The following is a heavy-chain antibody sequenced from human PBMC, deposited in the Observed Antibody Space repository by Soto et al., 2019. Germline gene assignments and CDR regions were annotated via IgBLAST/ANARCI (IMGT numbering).Heavy chain of an antibody. V-gene: IGHV1-3*01. CDR2: INAGNGNT. CDR1: GYTFTSYD. J-gene: IGHJ4*02. D-gene: IGHD5-18*01. Sequence: GASVKVSCKASGYTFTSYDMHWVRQAPGQGLEWMGWINAGNGNTKYSQKFQGRVTITRDTSASTAYMELSSLRSEDTAVYYCARADPPRYSYGPTDYWGQGTLVTVSS. CDR3: ARADPPRYSYGPTDY.